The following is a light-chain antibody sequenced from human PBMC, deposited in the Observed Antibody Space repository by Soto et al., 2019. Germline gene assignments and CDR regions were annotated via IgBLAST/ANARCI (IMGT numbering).Light chain of an antibody. CDR1: QSISNY. J-gene: IGKJ1*01. CDR3: QQSYSTPRT. Sequence: DIQMTQSASSLSASVGDSVTITCRASQSISNYLNWYQQKPGQDPKLLMYAASSLQSGVPSRFSGSGSGTDFTLTISSLQAEDVATYYCQQSYSTPRTFGQGTKVEIK. CDR2: AAS. V-gene: IGKV1-39*01.